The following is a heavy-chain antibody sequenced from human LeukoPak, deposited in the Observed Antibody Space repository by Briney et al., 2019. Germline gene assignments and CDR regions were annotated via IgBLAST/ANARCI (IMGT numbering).Heavy chain of an antibody. CDR2: IYSGGST. Sequence: GGSLRLSCAASGFTVSSNYMSWVRQAPGKGLEWVSVIYSGGSTYYADSVKGRFTISRDTSKNTLYLQMNSLRAEDTAVYYCARVPVGAIAYVMAVWAQGTTVTVSS. CDR3: ARVPVGAIAYVMAV. V-gene: IGHV3-66*01. D-gene: IGHD1-26*01. CDR1: GFTVSSNY. J-gene: IGHJ6*02.